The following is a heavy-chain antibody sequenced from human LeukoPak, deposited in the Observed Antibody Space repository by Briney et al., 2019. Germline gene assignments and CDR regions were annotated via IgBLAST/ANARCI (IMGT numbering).Heavy chain of an antibody. Sequence: SETLSLTCAVYGGPFSGYYWSWIRQPPGKGLEWIGEINHSGSTNYNPSLKSRVTISVDTSKNQFSLKLSSVTAADTAVYYCARGLTMVRGVLDVWGKGTTVAVSS. J-gene: IGHJ6*04. CDR2: INHSGST. CDR1: GGPFSGYY. D-gene: IGHD3-10*01. CDR3: ARGLTMVRGVLDV. V-gene: IGHV4-34*01.